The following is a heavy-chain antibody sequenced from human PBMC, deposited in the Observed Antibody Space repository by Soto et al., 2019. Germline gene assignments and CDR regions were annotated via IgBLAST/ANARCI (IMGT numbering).Heavy chain of an antibody. CDR1: GYTFSTYA. J-gene: IGHJ5*02. D-gene: IGHD2-2*01. CDR3: ARVPRYTSDIVEVPAVMFEDWFVP. V-gene: IGHV1-3*01. Sequence: QVQLVQSGAEVKKPGASVKVSCKASGYTFSTYAVQWVRQAPGQSLEWIGWIHAGNGDTKYSQKFHDRVTITRDTPASTTYMELSSLRPEDTAVYYCARVPRYTSDIVEVPAVMFEDWFVPWGQGTLVTVSS. CDR2: IHAGNGDT.